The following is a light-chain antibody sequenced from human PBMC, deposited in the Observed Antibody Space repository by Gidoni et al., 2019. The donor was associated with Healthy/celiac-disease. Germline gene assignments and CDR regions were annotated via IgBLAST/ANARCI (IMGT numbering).Light chain of an antibody. CDR3: QQYNNWPPYT. V-gene: IGKV3-15*01. CDR1: QSVNSN. J-gene: IGKJ2*01. CDR2: GAS. Sequence: DIVMTQSPATLSVSPGERATLSCRASQSVNSNLAWYQQKPGQAPRLLIYGASTRATGIPARFSGSGSGTEFTLTISSLQSEDFAVYYCQQYNNWPPYTFXQXTKLEIK.